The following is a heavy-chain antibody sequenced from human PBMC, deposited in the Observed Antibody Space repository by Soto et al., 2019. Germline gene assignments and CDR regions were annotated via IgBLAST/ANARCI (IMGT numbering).Heavy chain of an antibody. CDR2: ISYDGSDK. V-gene: IGHV3-30-3*01. CDR3: AKESDFWSGYLDY. D-gene: IGHD3-3*01. Sequence: GGSLRLSCAASGFTFSPYTMHWVRQTPGKGLEWVAVISYDGSDKYYAGSVRGRFTISRDNSKNTLYLQMNSLRAEDTAVYYCAKESDFWSGYLDYWGQGTLVTVSS. CDR1: GFTFSPYT. J-gene: IGHJ4*02.